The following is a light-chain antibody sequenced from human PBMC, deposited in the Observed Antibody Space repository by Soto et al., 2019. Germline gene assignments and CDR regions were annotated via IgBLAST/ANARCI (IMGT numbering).Light chain of an antibody. Sequence: IVLTQSPVTLALSPGERAALSCRASQSVSTSLAWYQHKPGRAPRLFIYDASKRAPGIPARFSGSGSGTDFALTISSLEPEDIAVYYCQVRDVWPSFGQGTKVEIK. CDR2: DAS. CDR3: QVRDVWPS. CDR1: QSVSTS. V-gene: IGKV3-11*01. J-gene: IGKJ1*01.